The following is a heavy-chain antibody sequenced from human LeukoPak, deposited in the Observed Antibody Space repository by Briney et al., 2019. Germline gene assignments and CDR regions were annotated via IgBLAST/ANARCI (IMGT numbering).Heavy chain of an antibody. CDR1: GFTLSSYA. V-gene: IGHV3-15*01. D-gene: IGHD6-19*01. Sequence: GGSLRLSCAASGFTLSSYAMSWARAAPGKGGECGGRLKRKTDGGTTDYAAPVKGRFTISRDDSKNTLYLQMNSLRAEDTAVYYCAKDRQISGWYFGLFDYWGQGTLVTVSP. CDR3: AKDRQISGWYFGLFDY. J-gene: IGHJ4*02. CDR2: LKRKTDGGTT.